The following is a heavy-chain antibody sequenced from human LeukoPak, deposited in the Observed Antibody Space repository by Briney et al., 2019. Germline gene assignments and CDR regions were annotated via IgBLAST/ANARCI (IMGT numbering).Heavy chain of an antibody. D-gene: IGHD3-3*01. V-gene: IGHV3-30*03. CDR1: GITFSRHG. Sequence: GSLRLSCVASGITFSRHGMDWVRQAPGKGLEWVAVIADDGGVKQYADSVKGRFTVSRDNSKSTLYLQMNGLSVEDTAIYYCAREATWGEWYFDHWGQGTPVTVSS. J-gene: IGHJ4*02. CDR3: AREATWGEWYFDH. CDR2: IADDGGVK.